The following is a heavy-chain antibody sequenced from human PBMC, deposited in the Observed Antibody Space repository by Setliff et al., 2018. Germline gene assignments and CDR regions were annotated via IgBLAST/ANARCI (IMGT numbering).Heavy chain of an antibody. CDR1: GYTFTSYG. J-gene: IGHJ4*02. CDR3: ARTRYGLGGRPY. V-gene: IGHV1-3*01. D-gene: IGHD2-15*01. Sequence: ASVKVSCKASGYTFTSYGVHWVRQAPGQRLEWMGWINAANGKTKYSQKFQGRVTITRDTSASTVYMELSSLRTADTAVYYCARTRYGLGGRPYWGQGTLVTVSS. CDR2: INAANGKT.